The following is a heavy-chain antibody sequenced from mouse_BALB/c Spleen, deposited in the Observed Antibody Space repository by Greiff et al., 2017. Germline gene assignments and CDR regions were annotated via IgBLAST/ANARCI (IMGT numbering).Heavy chain of an antibody. CDR3: ARGYGYDVWFAY. CDR1: GYSFTSYY. CDR2: IFPGSGNT. J-gene: IGHJ3*01. V-gene: IGHV1-66*01. Sequence: QVQLQQSGPELVKPGASVKISCKASGYSFTSYYIHWVKQRPGQGLEWIGWIFPGSGNTKYNEKFKGKATLTADTSSSTAYMQLSSLTSEDSAVYFCARGYGYDVWFAYWGQGTLVTVSA. D-gene: IGHD2-2*01.